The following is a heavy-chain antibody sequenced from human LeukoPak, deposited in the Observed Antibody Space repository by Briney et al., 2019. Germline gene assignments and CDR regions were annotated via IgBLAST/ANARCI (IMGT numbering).Heavy chain of an antibody. J-gene: IGHJ4*02. CDR3: AREGDTRRGLFDY. D-gene: IGHD3-10*01. CDR1: GGSISSYY. Sequence: SETLSLTCTVSGGSISSYYWSWIRQPPGKGLEWIGYIYYSGSTNYNPSLKSRVTISVDTSKIQFSLKLSSVTAADTAVYYCAREGDTRRGLFDYWGQGTLVTVSS. CDR2: IYYSGST. V-gene: IGHV4-59*01.